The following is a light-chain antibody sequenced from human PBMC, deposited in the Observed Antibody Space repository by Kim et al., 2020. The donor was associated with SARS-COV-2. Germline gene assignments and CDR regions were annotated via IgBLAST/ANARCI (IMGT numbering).Light chain of an antibody. CDR2: DAS. Sequence: LSPGEGATLSCRASKNVDNYSAWFQQKPGQAPRLLIFDASSRASGIPARFRGSGSGTDFTLSISDLKPEDFAVYYCQQRRDWPLTFGGGTKVDIK. CDR3: QQRRDWPLT. CDR1: KNVDNY. J-gene: IGKJ4*01. V-gene: IGKV3-11*01.